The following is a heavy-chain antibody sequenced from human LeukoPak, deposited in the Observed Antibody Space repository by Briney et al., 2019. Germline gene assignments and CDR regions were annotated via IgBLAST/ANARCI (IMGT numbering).Heavy chain of an antibody. CDR1: GFTVSSNY. D-gene: IGHD1-7*01. V-gene: IGHV3-66*04. J-gene: IGHJ6*02. CDR2: IYSGGST. Sequence: PGGSLRLSCAASGFTVSSNYMSWVRQAPGKGLEWVSVIYSGGSTHNADSVKGRFSISRDNSKNTLYLQMNGLRAEDTAVYYCARHKGVNYPTGFFYYYGMDVWGQGTTVTVSS. CDR3: ARHKGVNYPTGFFYYYGMDV.